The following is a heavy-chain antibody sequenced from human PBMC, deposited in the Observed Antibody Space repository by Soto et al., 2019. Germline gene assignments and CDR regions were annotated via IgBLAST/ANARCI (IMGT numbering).Heavy chain of an antibody. CDR1: GGSFSGYY. CDR3: ATNSLDYYDSSGYSY. V-gene: IGHV4-34*01. D-gene: IGHD3-22*01. J-gene: IGHJ4*02. Sequence: SETLSLTCAVYGGSFSGYYWSWIRQPPGRGLEWIGEINHSGSTNYNPSLKSRVTISVDTSKNQFSLKLSSVTAADTAVYYCATNSLDYYDSSGYSYWGQGTLVTVSS. CDR2: INHSGST.